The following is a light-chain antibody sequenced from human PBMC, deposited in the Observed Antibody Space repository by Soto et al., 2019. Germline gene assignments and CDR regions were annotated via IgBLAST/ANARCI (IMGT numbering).Light chain of an antibody. V-gene: IGLV2-14*01. CDR2: DVS. Sequence: QSALTQPASVSGSPGQSITISCTGTSSDVGGYNYVSWYQQHPGKAPKLMIYDVSNRPSGVANRFSGSKSGKTASLTISGLQDEDEADYYCSSYTSSSTLVVFGGGTTLTVL. J-gene: IGLJ2*01. CDR1: SSDVGGYNY. CDR3: SSYTSSSTLVV.